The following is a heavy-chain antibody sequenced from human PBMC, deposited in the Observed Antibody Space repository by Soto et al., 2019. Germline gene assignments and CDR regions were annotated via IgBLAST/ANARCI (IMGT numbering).Heavy chain of an antibody. D-gene: IGHD2-21*02. CDR1: GFTFSSYG. V-gene: IGHV3-30*18. CDR2: ISYDGSNK. Sequence: QVQLVESGGGVVQPGRSLRLSCAASGFTFSSYGMHWVRQAPGKGPEWVAVISYDGSNKYYADSVKGRFTISRDNSKNTLYLQMTSLRAEDTVVYYCAKDKVPVVVTAPFDYWGQGPLVTVSS. CDR3: AKDKVPVVVTAPFDY. J-gene: IGHJ4*02.